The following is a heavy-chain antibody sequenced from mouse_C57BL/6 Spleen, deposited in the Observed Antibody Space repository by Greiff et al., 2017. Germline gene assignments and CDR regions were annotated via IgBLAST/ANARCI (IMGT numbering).Heavy chain of an antibody. V-gene: IGHV14-1*01. CDR2: IDPEDGDT. Sequence: VQLQQSGAELVRPGASVKMSCKASGYNINDYYMHWVKQRPEQGLEWIGKIDPEDGDTKYDPKFQGKATMTAETSSNTAYLQLSSLTSEDTAFYYWSTICCDWYFDVWGTGTTVTVSS. J-gene: IGHJ1*03. CDR1: GYNINDYY. D-gene: IGHD6-1*01. CDR3: STICCDWYFDV.